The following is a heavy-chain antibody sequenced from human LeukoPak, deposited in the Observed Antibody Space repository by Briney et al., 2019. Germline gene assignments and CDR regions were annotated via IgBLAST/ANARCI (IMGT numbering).Heavy chain of an antibody. CDR3: ARELRYYYDSSGYYSVNFDY. Sequence: SVKVSCKASGGTFSSYAISWVRQALGQGLEWMGRIIPILGIANYAQKFQGRVTITADKSTSTAYMELSSLRSEDTAVYYCARELRYYYDSSGYYSVNFDYWGQGTLVTVSS. CDR2: IIPILGIA. D-gene: IGHD3-22*01. CDR1: GGTFSSYA. J-gene: IGHJ4*02. V-gene: IGHV1-69*04.